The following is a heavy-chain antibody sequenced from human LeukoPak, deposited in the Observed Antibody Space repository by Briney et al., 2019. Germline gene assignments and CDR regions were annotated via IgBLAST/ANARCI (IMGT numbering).Heavy chain of an antibody. CDR1: GGSFSGYY. D-gene: IGHD6-19*01. Sequence: SETLSLTCAVYGGSFSGYYWSWIRQPPGKGLEWIGEINHSGGTNYNPSLKSRVTISVDTSKNQFSLKLSSVTAADTAVYYCARSAGYSSGWYWRGYYFDYWGQGTLVTVSS. V-gene: IGHV4-34*01. J-gene: IGHJ4*02. CDR2: INHSGGT. CDR3: ARSAGYSSGWYWRGYYFDY.